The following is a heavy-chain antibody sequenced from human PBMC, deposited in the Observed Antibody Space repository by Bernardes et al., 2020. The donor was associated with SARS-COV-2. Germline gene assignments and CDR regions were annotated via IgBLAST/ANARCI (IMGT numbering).Heavy chain of an antibody. V-gene: IGHV3-15*01. CDR1: GFTFSNAW. Sequence: GGSLRLSCAASGFTFSNAWMSWVRKAPGKGLEWVGRIKSKTDGGTTDYAAPVKGRFTISRDDSKNTLYLQMNSLKTEDTAVYYCTTDFTGAVVVPAAILIDYWGQGTLVTVSS. CDR2: IKSKTDGGTT. D-gene: IGHD2-2*01. J-gene: IGHJ4*02. CDR3: TTDFTGAVVVPAAILIDY.